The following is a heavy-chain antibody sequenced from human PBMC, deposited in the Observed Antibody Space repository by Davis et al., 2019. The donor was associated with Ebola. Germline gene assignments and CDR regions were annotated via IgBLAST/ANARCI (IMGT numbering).Heavy chain of an antibody. J-gene: IGHJ4*02. Sequence: GGSLRLSCAASGFTFSSYSMNWVRQAPGKGPEWVSTISGNTKATYYADSVKGRFTISRDNSKNTLYLQMSSLRAEDTAIYYCAKHRYSGSRNFDSWGQGTLVTVSS. D-gene: IGHD1-26*01. V-gene: IGHV3-23*01. CDR2: ISGNTKAT. CDR1: GFTFSSYS. CDR3: AKHRYSGSRNFDS.